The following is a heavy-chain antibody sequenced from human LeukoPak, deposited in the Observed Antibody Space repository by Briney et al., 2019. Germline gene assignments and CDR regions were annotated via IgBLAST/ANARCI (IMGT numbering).Heavy chain of an antibody. V-gene: IGHV3-74*01. Sequence: GGSLRLSCAGTGYTFSSAWMHWFRQGPGRGLVWVSRITSDGRTTIYADSVKGRFSISRDNAKNTLYLQMNSLRAEDTALYYCARDRYYVPDYWGPGTLVTVSS. D-gene: IGHD3-10*02. CDR1: GYTFSSAW. CDR2: ITSDGRTT. CDR3: ARDRYYVPDY. J-gene: IGHJ4*02.